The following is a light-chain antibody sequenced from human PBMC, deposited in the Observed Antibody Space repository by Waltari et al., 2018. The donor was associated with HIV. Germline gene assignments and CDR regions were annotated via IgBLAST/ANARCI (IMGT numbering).Light chain of an antibody. CDR1: RSNIGAGYD. CDR3: QSYDTSLSGSGV. J-gene: IGLJ2*01. V-gene: IGLV1-40*01. Sequence: QSVLTQPPSVSGAPGQRVTISCTGSRSNIGAGYDVPWYQQLPGTAPRVLIYGNSNRPSGVPDRFSGSKSGTSASLAITGLQAEDEADYYCQSYDTSLSGSGVFGGGTKLTVL. CDR2: GNS.